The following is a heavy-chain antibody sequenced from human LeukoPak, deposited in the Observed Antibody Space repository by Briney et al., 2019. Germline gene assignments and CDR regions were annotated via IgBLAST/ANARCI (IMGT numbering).Heavy chain of an antibody. J-gene: IGHJ4*02. Sequence: PGGSLRLSCAASAFTFNTYGMHWVRQAPGKGLEWVAFIRYDGTNKYYADSVKGRFTISRDNSKNTLYLQMNSLRAGDTAVYYCAKDSSSSFDYWGQGTLVTVSS. CDR3: AKDSSSSFDY. CDR1: AFTFNTYG. CDR2: IRYDGTNK. V-gene: IGHV3-30*02. D-gene: IGHD6-13*01.